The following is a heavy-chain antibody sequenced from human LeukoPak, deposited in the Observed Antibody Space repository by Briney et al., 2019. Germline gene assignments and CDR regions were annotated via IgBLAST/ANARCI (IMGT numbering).Heavy chain of an antibody. CDR3: TTTRGPTKTLDY. Sequence: PGGSLRLSCAASGFTFSNAWMSWVRQAPGKGLEWVGRIKSKTDGGTTDYAAPVKGRFTISRDDSKNTLYLQMNSLKTEDTAVYYCTTTRGPTKTLDYWGQGTLVTVSS. CDR1: GFTFSNAW. V-gene: IGHV3-15*01. CDR2: IKSKTDGGTT. J-gene: IGHJ4*02.